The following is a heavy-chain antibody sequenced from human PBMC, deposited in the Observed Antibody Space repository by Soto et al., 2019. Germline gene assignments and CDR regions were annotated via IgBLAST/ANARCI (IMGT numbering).Heavy chain of an antibody. Sequence: ASVKVSCKASGYTFTGYYMHWVRQAPGQGLEWMGWISPNSGGTNYAQKFQGWVTMTRDTSISTAYMELSRLRSDDTAVYYCARDRGSTWDRYYYGMDVWGQGTTVTVSS. CDR3: ARDRGSTWDRYYYGMDV. D-gene: IGHD2-2*01. CDR2: ISPNSGGT. J-gene: IGHJ6*02. CDR1: GYTFTGYY. V-gene: IGHV1-2*04.